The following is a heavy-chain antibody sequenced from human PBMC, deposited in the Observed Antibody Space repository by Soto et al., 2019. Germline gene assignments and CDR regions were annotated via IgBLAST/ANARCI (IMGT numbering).Heavy chain of an antibody. CDR1: GYTFTGFH. Sequence: SVTVSCEASGYTFTGFHVFWVRQAPGQGLEWLGWINPYNGDTSYAPKFQGRITLTRDTSVSTAYMDLTRLTSADTAVYYCATRLPSDFWGQGSQVTVSS. D-gene: IGHD4-17*01. J-gene: IGHJ4*02. CDR3: ATRLPSDF. CDR2: INPYNGDT. V-gene: IGHV1-2*02.